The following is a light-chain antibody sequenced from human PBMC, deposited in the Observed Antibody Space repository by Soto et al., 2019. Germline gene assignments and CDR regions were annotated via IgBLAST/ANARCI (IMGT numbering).Light chain of an antibody. CDR2: GAS. V-gene: IGKV3-20*01. Sequence: DIVLTQSPGTLSLSPGERATLSCRASQSVSSSYLVWYQQKPGQAPRLLIYGASNRATGIPDRFSGSGSGTDFTLTISRLEPEDFAVYYCQQYGNSQWTFGQGTKVEIK. CDR3: QQYGNSQWT. J-gene: IGKJ1*01. CDR1: QSVSSSY.